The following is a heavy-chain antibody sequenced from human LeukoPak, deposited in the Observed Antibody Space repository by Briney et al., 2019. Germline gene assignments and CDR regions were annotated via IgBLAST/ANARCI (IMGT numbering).Heavy chain of an antibody. D-gene: IGHD2-21*02. J-gene: IGHJ4*02. CDR3: ARECGGDCYYFDY. CDR1: GFTFSSYG. CDR2: IWYDGSNK. V-gene: IGHV3-33*01. Sequence: GGSLRLSCAASGFTFSSYGMHWVRQAPGKGREWVAVIWYDGSNKYYADSVKGRFTISRDNSKNTLYLQMNSLRAEDTAVYYCARECGGDCYYFDYWGQGTLVTVSS.